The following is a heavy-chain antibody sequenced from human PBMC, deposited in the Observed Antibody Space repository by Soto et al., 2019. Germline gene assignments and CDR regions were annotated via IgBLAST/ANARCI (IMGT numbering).Heavy chain of an antibody. CDR1: EDSVSSNNAA. CDR3: ARAKEYSSSSGMDV. V-gene: IGHV6-1*01. J-gene: IGHJ6*02. D-gene: IGHD6-6*01. CDR2: TYYRSKWYN. Sequence: SQTLSLTCAISEDSVSSNNAAWNWIRQSPSRGLEWLGRTYYRSKWYNDYAVSVKSRISFNPDTSKNQFSLQMKSVIPEDTAVYYCARAKEYSSSSGMDVWGQGTTVTVSS.